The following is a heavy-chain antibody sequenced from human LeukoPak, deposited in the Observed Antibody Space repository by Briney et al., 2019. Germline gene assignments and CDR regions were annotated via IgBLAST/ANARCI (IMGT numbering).Heavy chain of an antibody. CDR3: ARTANDYGDYFDY. CDR2: IYYSGST. D-gene: IGHD4-17*01. V-gene: IGHV4-59*11. Sequence: PSETLSLTCTVSGVSISDHYWNWIRQPPGKGLEWIGYIYYSGSTNYNPSLKSRVTISVDTSKNQFSLKVTSVTAADTAVYYCARTANDYGDYFDYWGQGTLVTVSS. CDR1: GVSISDHY. J-gene: IGHJ4*02.